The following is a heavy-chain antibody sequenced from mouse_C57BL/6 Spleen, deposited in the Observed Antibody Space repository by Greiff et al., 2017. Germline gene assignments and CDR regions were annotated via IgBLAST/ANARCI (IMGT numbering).Heavy chain of an antibody. CDR3: ARGGGLGYFDY. CDR1: GYTFTSYW. V-gene: IGHV1-69*01. J-gene: IGHJ2*01. Sequence: QVQLKQPGAELVMPGASVKLSCKASGYTFTSYWMHWVKQRPGQGLEWIGEIDPSDSYTNYNQKFKGKSTLTVDKSSSTAYMQLSSLTSEDSAVYYCARGGGLGYFDYWGQGTTLTVSS. D-gene: IGHD4-1*01. CDR2: IDPSDSYT.